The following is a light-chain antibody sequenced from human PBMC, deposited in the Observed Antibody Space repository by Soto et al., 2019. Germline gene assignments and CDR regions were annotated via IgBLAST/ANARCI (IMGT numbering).Light chain of an antibody. CDR1: SSNIGSNY. CDR3: AAWDDSLSGVV. J-gene: IGLJ2*01. CDR2: RNN. Sequence: QPVLTQPPSASGTPGQRVTISCSGSSSNIGSNYVFWYQHLPGTAPKRLIYRNNQRPSGVPDRFSGSKSGTSASLAISGLRSEDETDYYCAAWDDSLSGVVFGGGTKLTVL. V-gene: IGLV1-47*01.